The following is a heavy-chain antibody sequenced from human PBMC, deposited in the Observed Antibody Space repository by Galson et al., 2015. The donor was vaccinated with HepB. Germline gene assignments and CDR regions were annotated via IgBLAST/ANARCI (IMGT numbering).Heavy chain of an antibody. CDR2: IWYDGSEK. Sequence: SLRLSCAASGFTFSDSGMHWVRQAPGKGLEWVAIIWYDGSEKYYADSVKGRFTISRDNSNNTLFLQMNSLRAEDTAVYYCARDRVAITVAGPAIWLDPWGQGALVTVSS. J-gene: IGHJ5*02. V-gene: IGHV3-33*01. CDR3: ARDRVAITVAGPAIWLDP. CDR1: GFTFSDSG. D-gene: IGHD6-19*01.